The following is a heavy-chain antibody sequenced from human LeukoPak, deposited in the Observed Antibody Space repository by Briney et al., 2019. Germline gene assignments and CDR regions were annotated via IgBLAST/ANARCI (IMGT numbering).Heavy chain of an antibody. CDR2: ISYDGNNK. CDR1: GFTFSSYG. Sequence: GRSLRLSCAASGFTFSSYGMHWVRQAPGKGLEWVAVISYDGNNKYYADSVKGRFTNSRDNSKNTLSLQMNSPRPEDTAVYYCARSGSDFDYWGQGTLVSVSS. CDR3: ARSGSDFDY. D-gene: IGHD3-3*01. V-gene: IGHV3-30*03. J-gene: IGHJ4*02.